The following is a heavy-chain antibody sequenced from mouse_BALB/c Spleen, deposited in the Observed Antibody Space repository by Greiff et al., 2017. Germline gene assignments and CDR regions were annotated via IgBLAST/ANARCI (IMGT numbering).Heavy chain of an antibody. J-gene: IGHJ4*01. V-gene: IGHV1-69*02. CDR3: TGGIAYYAMDY. CDR1: GYTFTSYW. CDR2: IYPSDSYT. Sequence: VQLQQSGAELVRPGASVKLSCKASGYTFTSYWINWVKQRPGQGLEWIGNIYPSDSYTNYNQKFKDKATLTVDKSSSTAYMQLSSPTSEDSAVYYCTGGIAYYAMDYWGQGTSVTVSS.